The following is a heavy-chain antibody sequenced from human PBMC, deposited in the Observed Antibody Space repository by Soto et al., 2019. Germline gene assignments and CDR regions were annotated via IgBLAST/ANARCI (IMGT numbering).Heavy chain of an antibody. D-gene: IGHD2-2*02. CDR3: ARXRSSTSCYTCLPHIFDP. CDR2: ISSSSSYI. Sequence: GPLRLSCAASGFTFSSYSMNWVRQAPGKGLEWVSSISSSSSYIYYADSVKGRFTISRDNAKNSLYLQMNSLRAEDTAVYYCARXRSSTSCYTCLPHIFDPWGQGTLVTVSS. J-gene: IGHJ5*02. CDR1: GFTFSSYS. V-gene: IGHV3-21*01.